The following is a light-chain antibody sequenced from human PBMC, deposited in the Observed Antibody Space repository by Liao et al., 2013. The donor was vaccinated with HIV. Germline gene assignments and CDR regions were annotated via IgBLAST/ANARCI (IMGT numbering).Light chain of an antibody. CDR2: QDN. V-gene: IGLV3-1*01. Sequence: SSELTQPPSVSVSPGQTASITCSGDYLGDKYASWYQHKPGQAPVLVIYQDNKRPSGIPERFSGSNSGNTATLTIIGTQAIDEADYYCQTWDRTTFVFGSGTKVTVL. J-gene: IGLJ1*01. CDR3: QTWDRTTFV. CDR1: YLGDKY.